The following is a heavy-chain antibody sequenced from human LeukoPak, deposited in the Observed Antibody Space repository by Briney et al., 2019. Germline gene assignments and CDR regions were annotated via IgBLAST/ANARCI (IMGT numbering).Heavy chain of an antibody. CDR1: GFGFSRYW. V-gene: IGHV3-30*03. J-gene: IGHJ4*02. Sequence: GGSLRLSCAASGFGFSRYWMHWVRRAPGTGLKWVAVFSYDGSTKYYADSVKGRVTISRDNSKNTLYLQMNSLRPEDTAVYFCARGSGQWLVRYYFDYWGQGTLVTVSS. CDR2: FSYDGSTK. D-gene: IGHD6-19*01. CDR3: ARGSGQWLVRYYFDY.